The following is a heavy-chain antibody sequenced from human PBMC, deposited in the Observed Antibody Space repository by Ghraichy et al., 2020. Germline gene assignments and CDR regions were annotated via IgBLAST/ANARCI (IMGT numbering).Heavy chain of an antibody. CDR2: IYYSGST. D-gene: IGHD6-6*01. CDR3: ASYSSSADYYYYGMDV. CDR1: GGSVSSGSYY. V-gene: IGHV4-61*01. Sequence: SETLSLTCTVSGGSVSSGSYYWSWIRQPPGKGLEWIGYIYYSGSTNYNPSLKSRVTISVDTSKNQFSLKLSSVTAADTAVYYCASYSSSADYYYYGMDVWGQGTTVTVSS. J-gene: IGHJ6*02.